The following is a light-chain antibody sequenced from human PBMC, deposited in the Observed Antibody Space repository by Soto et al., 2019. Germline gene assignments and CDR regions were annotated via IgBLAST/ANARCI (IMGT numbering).Light chain of an antibody. Sequence: DIEMTQSPSSLYATVGDRVTISCRTSQTINNSLNWYQQRPGKAPKLLIYSSSSLMSGVPPRFSGSGSETEFTLTISSLQPEDFATYFCQQTYITPITFGQGTRLDIK. V-gene: IGKV1-39*01. J-gene: IGKJ5*01. CDR1: QTINNS. CDR3: QQTYITPIT. CDR2: SSS.